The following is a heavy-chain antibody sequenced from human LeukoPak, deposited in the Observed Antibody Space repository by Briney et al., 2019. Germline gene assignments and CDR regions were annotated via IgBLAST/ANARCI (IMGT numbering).Heavy chain of an antibody. Sequence: ASVKVSCKASGYTFTGYYMHWVRQAPGQGLEWMGWINPNSGGTNYAQKFQGRVTMTRDTSISTVYMELSRLRSDDTAVYYCARDLGHYYGSGSWTDPWGQGTLVTVSS. CDR1: GYTFTGYY. J-gene: IGHJ5*02. D-gene: IGHD3-10*01. CDR2: INPNSGGT. CDR3: ARDLGHYYGSGSWTDP. V-gene: IGHV1-2*02.